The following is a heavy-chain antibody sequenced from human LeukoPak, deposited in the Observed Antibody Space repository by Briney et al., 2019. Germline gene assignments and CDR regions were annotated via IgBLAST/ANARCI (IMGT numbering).Heavy chain of an antibody. J-gene: IGHJ5*02. D-gene: IGHD3-10*01. CDR2: IYPGDSHT. CDR3: ARGPYGYASSATLGSYNWFDP. Sequence: KLGESLKISCKGSGYSFTNYWIGWVRQMPGKGLEWMGIIYPGDSHTRYSPSFQDQVTISADKSINTAYLQWSGLKASDTAMYYCARGPYGYASSATLGSYNWFDPWGQGTLVTVSS. V-gene: IGHV5-51*01. CDR1: GYSFTNYW.